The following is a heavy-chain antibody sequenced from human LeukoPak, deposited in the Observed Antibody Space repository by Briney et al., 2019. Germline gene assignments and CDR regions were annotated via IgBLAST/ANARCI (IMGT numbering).Heavy chain of an antibody. CDR2: IYYSGST. CDR3: ARAPGPLSGSYHNWFDP. D-gene: IGHD1-26*01. J-gene: IGHJ5*02. Sequence: SETLSLTCTVSGGSISSSNYYWGCIRQPPGKGLEWIGSIYYSGSTYYNPSLKSRVTISVDTSKNLFSLKLSSVTAADTAVYYCARAPGPLSGSYHNWFDPWGQGTLVTVSS. V-gene: IGHV4-39*01. CDR1: GGSISSSNYY.